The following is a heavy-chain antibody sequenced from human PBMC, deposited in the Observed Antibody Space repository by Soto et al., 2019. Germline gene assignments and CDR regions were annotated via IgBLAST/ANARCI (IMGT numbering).Heavy chain of an antibody. CDR3: ARVTVTNYDIHYYYYYGMDV. V-gene: IGHV4-31*03. CDR2: IYYSGST. J-gene: IGHJ6*02. D-gene: IGHD4-17*01. CDR1: GGSIRSGGYY. Sequence: PSETLSLTCTVSGGSIRSGGYYWSWLRKQPGKGLEWIGYIYYSGSTYYNPSLKSRVTISVDTSKNQFSLKLSSVTAADTAVYYCARVTVTNYDIHYYYYYGMDVWGQGTTVTVSS.